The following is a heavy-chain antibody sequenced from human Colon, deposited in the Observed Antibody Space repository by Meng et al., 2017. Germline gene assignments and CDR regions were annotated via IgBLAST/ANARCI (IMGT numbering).Heavy chain of an antibody. Sequence: GESLKISCKGSGYSFTSYWIGWVRQMPGKGLEWMGIIYPGDSDTRYSPPFQGQVTISADKSISTAYLQRSSLRAEDTAVYYCAKGVANGKVDWFDPWGQGTQVTVSS. J-gene: IGHJ5*02. CDR1: GYSFTSYW. CDR2: IYPGDSDT. D-gene: IGHD2-8*01. CDR3: AKGVANGKVDWFDP. V-gene: IGHV5-51*01.